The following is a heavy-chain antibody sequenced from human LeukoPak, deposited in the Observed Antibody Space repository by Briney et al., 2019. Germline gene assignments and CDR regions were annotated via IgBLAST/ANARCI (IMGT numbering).Heavy chain of an antibody. Sequence: GGSLRLSCAASGFNFNAYSMAWVRQAPRKGLEWVSIISRASESIFYADSVKGRFTISRDNAKNSLYLQMNGPRADDTAAYYCARGAADTTRWFDPWGQGTLVTVSS. J-gene: IGHJ5*02. CDR3: ARGAADTTRWFDP. D-gene: IGHD6-13*01. CDR2: ISRASESI. V-gene: IGHV3-21*01. CDR1: GFNFNAYS.